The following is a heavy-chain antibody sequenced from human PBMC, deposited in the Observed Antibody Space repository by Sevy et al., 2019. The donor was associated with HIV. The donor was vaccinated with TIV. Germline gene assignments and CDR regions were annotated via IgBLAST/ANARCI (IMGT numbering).Heavy chain of an antibody. D-gene: IGHD3-3*01. V-gene: IGHV3-15*01. CDR3: TTDTGISDYDFWSGRDDTFDN. Sequence: GGSLRLSCAASGFTFSNAWMSWVRQAPGKGLEWVGRIKSKTDGGTTDYAAPVKGRFTIATDESKNTLYLQMNSLKTEYTAVYYCTTDTGISDYDFWSGRDDTFDNWGQGTMVTVSS. CDR2: IKSKTDGGTT. CDR1: GFTFSNAW. J-gene: IGHJ3*02.